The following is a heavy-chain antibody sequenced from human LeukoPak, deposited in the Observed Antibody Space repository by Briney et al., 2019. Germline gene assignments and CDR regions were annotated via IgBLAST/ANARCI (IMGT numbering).Heavy chain of an antibody. CDR2: ITGSGSGA. J-gene: IGHJ4*02. V-gene: IGHV3-23*01. D-gene: IGHD1-1*01. CDR3: AKRAGTGTKHFDY. Sequence: PGGSLRLSCTASGFTFSSHAMTWVRQAAGKGLQWVSSITGSGSGAYYADSVKGRVTISRDNSKNTLYLQMNSLRAGHAAVYYCAKRAGTGTKHFDYWGQGALVTVSS. CDR1: GFTFSSHA.